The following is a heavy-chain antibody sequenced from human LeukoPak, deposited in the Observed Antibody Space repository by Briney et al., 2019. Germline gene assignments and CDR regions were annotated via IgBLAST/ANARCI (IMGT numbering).Heavy chain of an antibody. V-gene: IGHV4-34*01. CDR1: GESFSGYH. D-gene: IGHD2-8*01. Sequence: SETLSLTCAVYGESFSGYHWSWIRQPPGKGLEWIGEINHSETTNYNPSHKSRVTISVDTSKNQFSLKLSSVTAADTAVYYCARVKLLGYFTNGVWPGGGLPFDYWGQGTLVTVSS. CDR3: ARVKLLGYFTNGVWPGGGLPFDY. J-gene: IGHJ4*02. CDR2: INHSETT.